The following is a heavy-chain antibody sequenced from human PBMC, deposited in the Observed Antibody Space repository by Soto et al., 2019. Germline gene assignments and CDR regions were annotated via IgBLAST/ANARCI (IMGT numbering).Heavy chain of an antibody. CDR1: GFTFDDYT. D-gene: IGHD5-12*01. CDR3: AKGAEGDSGYDYYYYYGMDV. J-gene: IGHJ6*02. CDR2: ISWDGGST. Sequence: EVQLVESGGVVVQPGGSLRLSCTASGFTFDDYTMHWVRQAPGKGLEWVSLISWDGGSTYYADSVKGRFTISRDNSKNSLYLQMNSLRTEDTALYYCAKGAEGDSGYDYYYYYGMDVWGQGTTVTVSS. V-gene: IGHV3-43*01.